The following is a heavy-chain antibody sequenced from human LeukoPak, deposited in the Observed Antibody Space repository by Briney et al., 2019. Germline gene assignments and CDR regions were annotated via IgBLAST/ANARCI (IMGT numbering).Heavy chain of an antibody. D-gene: IGHD1-26*01. V-gene: IGHV4-39*07. CDR2: IFYNGSP. Sequence: SESLSLTCTASGGSITNTNDYWGWVRQSPGRGLEWLGNIFYNGSPYYNPSLKSRVAISVDTSKNHFSLTLNAVTAADTAVYYCASYSGTYSAFEIWGQGTQVTVSS. J-gene: IGHJ3*02. CDR1: GGSITNTNDY. CDR3: ASYSGTYSAFEI.